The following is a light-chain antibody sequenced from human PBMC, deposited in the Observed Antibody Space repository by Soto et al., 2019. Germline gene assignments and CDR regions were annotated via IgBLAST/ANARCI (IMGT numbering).Light chain of an antibody. J-gene: IGLJ2*01. CDR3: GTWDSSLSAGVV. V-gene: IGLV1-51*01. CDR1: SSNIGNNY. Sequence: QSVLTQPPSVSAAPGQTVTISCSGSSSNIGNNYVSWYQQLPGTAPKLLIYDNNKRPSGIPDRFSGSKSGTSATLGITGLQTRDEADYYCGTWDSSLSAGVVFGGGTKLTVL. CDR2: DNN.